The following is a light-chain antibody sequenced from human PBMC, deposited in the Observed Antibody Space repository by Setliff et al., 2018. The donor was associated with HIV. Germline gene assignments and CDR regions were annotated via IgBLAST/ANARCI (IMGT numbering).Light chain of an antibody. V-gene: IGLV2-8*01. CDR2: EVA. J-gene: IGLJ3*02. CDR3: SSYAGSATWV. CDR1: SSDVGGYNY. Sequence: QSVLTQPPSASGSPGQSVTISCTGTSSDVGGYNYVSWYRQYPDKAPKLIIYEVAKRPSGVPDRFSGSKSGNTASLTVSGLQAEDEADYYCSSYAGSATWVFGGGTKVTV.